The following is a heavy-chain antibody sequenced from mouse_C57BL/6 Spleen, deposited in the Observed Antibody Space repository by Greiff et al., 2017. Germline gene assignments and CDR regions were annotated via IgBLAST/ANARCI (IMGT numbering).Heavy chain of an antibody. CDR1: GYTFTDYY. CDR2: INPNNGGT. CDR3: ASQLSY. V-gene: IGHV1-26*01. Sequence: EVQLQQSGPELVKPGASVKISCKASGYTFTDYYMNWVKQSHGKSLEWIGDINPNNGGTSYNQKFKGKATLTVDKSSSTAYMELRSLTSEYSAVYYCASQLSYWGQGTLVTVSA. J-gene: IGHJ3*01. D-gene: IGHD3-1*01.